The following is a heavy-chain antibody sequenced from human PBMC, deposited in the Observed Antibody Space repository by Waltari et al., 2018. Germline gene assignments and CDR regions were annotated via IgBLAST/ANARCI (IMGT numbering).Heavy chain of an antibody. CDR1: GFTFSSYA. J-gene: IGHJ4*02. Sequence: EVQLLESGGGLVQPGGSLRLSCAASGFTFSSYAMSWVRQAPGTGLEWVSAISGSGGSTYYADSVKGRFTISRDNSKNTLYLQMNSLRAEDTAVYYCAKDGWDITIFESGGWDYWGQGTLVTVSS. CDR2: ISGSGGST. D-gene: IGHD3-3*01. V-gene: IGHV3-23*01. CDR3: AKDGWDITIFESGGWDY.